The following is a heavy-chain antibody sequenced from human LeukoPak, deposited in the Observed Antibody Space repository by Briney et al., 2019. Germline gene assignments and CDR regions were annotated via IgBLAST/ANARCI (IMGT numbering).Heavy chain of an antibody. J-gene: IGHJ6*02. CDR3: AKNIAAPGRVDYQLYGMDE. Sequence: GGSLRLSCAASGFPFSGYWMTWVRQAPGKGLQRGASIKQDASDSRHVESVKGRFTISRDNAKNSLFLQMNNLRPGDTAVYYCAKNIAAPGRVDYQLYGMDEWGQGTTVTVSS. CDR2: IKQDASDS. V-gene: IGHV3-7*01. D-gene: IGHD6-25*01. CDR1: GFPFSGYW.